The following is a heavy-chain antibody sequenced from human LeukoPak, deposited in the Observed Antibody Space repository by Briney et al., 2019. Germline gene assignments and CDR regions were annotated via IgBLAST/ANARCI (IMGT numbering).Heavy chain of an antibody. CDR1: GFSFSRYG. V-gene: IGHV3-30*18. D-gene: IGHD3-10*01. CDR2: RTYDGSDK. CDR3: AKAGGGSGTSEDAFDI. J-gene: IGHJ3*02. Sequence: GGSLTLSCAASGFSFSRYGIQWARPAPGKGMEWVTVRTYDGSDKYYADSEKGRFTICRETSRNTLFLQMNSLRPEATSMYYCAKAGGGSGTSEDAFDIWGQGTMVTVSS.